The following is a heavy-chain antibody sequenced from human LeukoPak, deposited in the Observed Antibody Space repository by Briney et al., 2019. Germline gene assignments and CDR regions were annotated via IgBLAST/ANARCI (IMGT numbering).Heavy chain of an antibody. V-gene: IGHV4-30-4*08. CDR2: IYYSGIA. CDR3: ARAVQASLQPRFDP. J-gene: IGHJ5*02. CDR1: GFTVSSNY. Sequence: LRLSCAASGFTVSSNYMSWVRQAPGKGLEWIGYIYYSGIAYYHPSLKSRVYISVDTSKNQFSLNLNSVTAADTAVYYCARAVQASLQPRFDPWGQGTLVTVSS. D-gene: IGHD1-1*01.